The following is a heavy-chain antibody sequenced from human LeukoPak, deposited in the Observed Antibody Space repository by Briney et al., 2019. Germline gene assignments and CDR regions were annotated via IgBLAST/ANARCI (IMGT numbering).Heavy chain of an antibody. D-gene: IGHD3-22*01. Sequence: GGTLRLSCAASGFTFSSYGMSWVRQAPGKGLEWVSAISGSGGSTYYADSVKGRFTISRDNSKNTLYLQMNSLRAEDTAVYYCARSDYDSSEMTCGYWGQGTLVTVSS. V-gene: IGHV3-23*01. CDR1: GFTFSSYG. J-gene: IGHJ4*02. CDR3: ARSDYDSSEMTCGY. CDR2: ISGSGGST.